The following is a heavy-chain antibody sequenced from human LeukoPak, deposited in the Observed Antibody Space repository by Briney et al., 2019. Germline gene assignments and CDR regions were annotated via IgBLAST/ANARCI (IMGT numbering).Heavy chain of an antibody. D-gene: IGHD5-18*01. CDR3: ARAGDTAMVDY. J-gene: IGHJ4*02. Sequence: PSETLSLTSTVSGGSISSYYWSWIRQPPGKGLEWIGYIYYSGSTNYNPSLKSRVTISVDTSKNQFSLKLSSVTAADTAVYYCARAGDTAMVDYWGQGTLVTVSS. CDR1: GGSISSYY. CDR2: IYYSGST. V-gene: IGHV4-59*01.